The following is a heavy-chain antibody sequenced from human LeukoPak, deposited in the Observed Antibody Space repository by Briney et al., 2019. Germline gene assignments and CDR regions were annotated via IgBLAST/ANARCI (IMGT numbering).Heavy chain of an antibody. Sequence: GGSLRLSCAASGFTFSSYSMNWVRQAPGKGLEWVSSISSSSSYIYYADSVKGRFTISRDNAKNSLYLQMNSLRAEDTAVYYCARGGGGHSGYDPDYWGQGTLVTVSS. CDR2: ISSSSSYI. J-gene: IGHJ4*02. CDR3: ARGGGGHSGYDPDY. V-gene: IGHV3-21*01. D-gene: IGHD5-12*01. CDR1: GFTFSSYS.